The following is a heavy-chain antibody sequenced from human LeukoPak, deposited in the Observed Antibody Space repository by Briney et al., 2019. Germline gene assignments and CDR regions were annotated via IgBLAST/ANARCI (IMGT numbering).Heavy chain of an antibody. CDR3: AREDGWGSYRSELPFDY. Sequence: SETLSLTCTVSGGSISSSSYYWGWIRQPPGKGLEWIGSIYYSGSTYYNPSLKSRVTISVDTSKNQFSLKLSSVTAADTAVYYCAREDGWGSYRSELPFDYWGQGTLVTVSS. CDR2: IYYSGST. V-gene: IGHV4-39*02. CDR1: GGSISSSSYY. J-gene: IGHJ4*02. D-gene: IGHD3-16*02.